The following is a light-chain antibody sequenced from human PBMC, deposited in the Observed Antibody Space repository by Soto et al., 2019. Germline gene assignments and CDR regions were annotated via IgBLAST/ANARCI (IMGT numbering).Light chain of an antibody. CDR2: DVS. CDR3: SSYTSSSTV. V-gene: IGLV2-14*01. Sequence: QSVLTQPASVSGSPGQSITISCTVTSSDVGGYNYVSWYQQHPGKAPKLMIYDVSNRPSGVSNRFSGSKSGNTASLTISGLQAEDEADYYCSSYTSSSTVFGGGTKLTVL. J-gene: IGLJ2*01. CDR1: SSDVGGYNY.